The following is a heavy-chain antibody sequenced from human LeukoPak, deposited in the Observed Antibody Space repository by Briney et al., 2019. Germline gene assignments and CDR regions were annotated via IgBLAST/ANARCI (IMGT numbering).Heavy chain of an antibody. D-gene: IGHD3-22*01. J-gene: IGHJ6*03. CDR2: IYTSGST. CDR1: GGSISSGSYY. Sequence: SQTLSLTCTVSGGSISSGSYYWSWIRQPAGKGLEWIGRIYTSGSTNYNPSLKSRVTISVDTSKNQFSLKLSSVTAADTAVYYCAGDGAVSGYRYYMDVWGKGTTVTISS. CDR3: AGDGAVSGYRYYMDV. V-gene: IGHV4-61*02.